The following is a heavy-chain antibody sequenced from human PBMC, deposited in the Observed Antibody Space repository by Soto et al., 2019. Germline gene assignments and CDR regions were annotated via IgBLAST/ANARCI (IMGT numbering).Heavy chain of an antibody. V-gene: IGHV3-30*18. CDR1: GFTVSSTY. Sequence: PGGSLRLSCAASGFTVSSTYMTWVRQAPGKGLEWVAVISYDGSNKYYADSVEGRVTIARDNPKNTLYLQMNSLRSEDTAVSYCANYYYVSSGYYSRSQGPGDAFDIWGQGTMVTVSS. CDR3: ANYYYVSSGYYSRSQGPGDAFDI. CDR2: ISYDGSNK. D-gene: IGHD3-22*01. J-gene: IGHJ3*02.